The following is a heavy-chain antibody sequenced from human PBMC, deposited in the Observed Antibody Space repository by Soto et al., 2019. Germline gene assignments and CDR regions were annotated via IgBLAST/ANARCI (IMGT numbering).Heavy chain of an antibody. CDR1: GYTFTSYA. J-gene: IGHJ4*02. CDR2: INAGNGNT. V-gene: IGHV1-3*01. Sequence: ASVKVSCKASGYTFTSYAMHWVRQAPGQRLEWMGWINAGNGNTKYSEKFQGRVTITTDTSASTAYLELSSLTSEDTAVYYCATSEGRDGYSFDYWGPGTLVTVSS. D-gene: IGHD5-12*01. CDR3: ATSEGRDGYSFDY.